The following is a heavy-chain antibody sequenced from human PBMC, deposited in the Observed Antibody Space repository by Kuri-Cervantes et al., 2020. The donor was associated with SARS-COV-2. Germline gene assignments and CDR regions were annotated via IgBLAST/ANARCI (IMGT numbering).Heavy chain of an antibody. CDR1: GFSLSTSGMR. CDR3: ARFPTVVVPAATVVYYYYGLDV. D-gene: IGHD2-15*01. CDR2: IDWNDDK. Sequence: SGPTLVKPTQTLTLTCTFSGFSLSTSGMRVSWIRQPPGKALEWLAHIDWNDDKFYTTSLGTRLTISKDTSKNQVVLRLTNVDPVDTATYYCARFPTVVVPAATVVYYYYGLDVWGQGTTVTVSS. J-gene: IGHJ6*02. V-gene: IGHV2-70*04.